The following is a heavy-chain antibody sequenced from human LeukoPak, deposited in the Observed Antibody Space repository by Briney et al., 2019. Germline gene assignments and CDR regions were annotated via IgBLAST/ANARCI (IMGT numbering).Heavy chain of an antibody. Sequence: ASETLSLTCTVSGGSISSSSYYWGWIRQPPGKGLEWIGSIYYSGSTYYNPSLKSRVTISVDTSKNQFSLKLSSVTAADTAVYYCARVGQWLFIDYWGQGTLVTVSS. CDR1: GGSISSSSYY. J-gene: IGHJ4*02. V-gene: IGHV4-39*07. CDR3: ARVGQWLFIDY. D-gene: IGHD6-19*01. CDR2: IYYSGST.